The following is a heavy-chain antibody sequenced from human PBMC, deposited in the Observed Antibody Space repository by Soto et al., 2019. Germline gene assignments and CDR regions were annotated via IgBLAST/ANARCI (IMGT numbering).Heavy chain of an antibody. CDR3: ATWHEREHAYDV. Sequence: EVQLLESGGGLVQPGGSLRLSCAASGLTVSGKKYVAWVRQAPGKGLEWVSALYDVDGSFYSDSVKGRFTTSSDSSKTTVYLQMNDLRPADTAVYYCATWHEREHAYDVWGQGTTVTVSS. V-gene: IGHV3-66*01. J-gene: IGHJ3*01. CDR2: LYDVDGS. CDR1: GLTVSGKKY. D-gene: IGHD1-1*01.